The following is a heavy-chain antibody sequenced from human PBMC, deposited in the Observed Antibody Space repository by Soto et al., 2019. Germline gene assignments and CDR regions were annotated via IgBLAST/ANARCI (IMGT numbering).Heavy chain of an antibody. V-gene: IGHV3-30-3*01. CDR3: ARGLAYRGAFDI. J-gene: IGHJ3*02. CDR2: ISYDGSNK. D-gene: IGHD2-2*01. CDR1: GFTFSSYA. Sequence: QVQLVESGGGVVQPGRSLRLSCAASGFTFSSYAMHWVRQAPGKGLEGVAVISYDGSNKYYADSVKGRFTISRDNSKNTLYLQMNSLRAEDTAVYYCARGLAYRGAFDIWGQGTMVTVSS.